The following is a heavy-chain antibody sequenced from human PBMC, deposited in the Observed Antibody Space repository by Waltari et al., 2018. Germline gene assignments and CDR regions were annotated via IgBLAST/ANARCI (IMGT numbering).Heavy chain of an antibody. V-gene: IGHV4-30-4*08. CDR2: IYSSGST. CDR3: ARGHHRVYYYGMDV. Sequence: QVQLQESGPGLVKPSQTLSLTCTVSGGSISSGDYYWSWIHQPPGKGLEWIGYIYSSGSTYYNPSLKSRVTISVDTSKNQCSLKLSSVTAADTAVYYCARGHHRVYYYGMDVWGQGTTVTVSS. CDR1: GGSISSGDYY. J-gene: IGHJ6*02.